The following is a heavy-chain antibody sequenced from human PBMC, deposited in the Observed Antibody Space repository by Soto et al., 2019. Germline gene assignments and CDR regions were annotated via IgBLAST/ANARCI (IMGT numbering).Heavy chain of an antibody. CDR2: MQPSSGRT. V-gene: IGHV1-8*01. Sequence: QVQLVQSGAEVREPGASVKVSCKASGYSFTGLDINWVRQITGQGLEWMGWMQPSSGRTGYAQKFQGRVTMTRDTSINTAYMELSSLTSDDTAFYYCARGVTAGVDYWGQGTLVAVSS. D-gene: IGHD1-26*01. CDR3: ARGVTAGVDY. CDR1: GYSFTGLD. J-gene: IGHJ4*02.